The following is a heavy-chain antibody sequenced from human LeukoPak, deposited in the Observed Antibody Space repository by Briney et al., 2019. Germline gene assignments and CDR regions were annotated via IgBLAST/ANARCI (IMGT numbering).Heavy chain of an antibody. CDR3: ARDPLYSSGWYYFGPRGYNWFDP. CDR1: GGTFSSYA. J-gene: IGHJ5*02. V-gene: IGHV1-69*13. D-gene: IGHD6-19*01. CDR2: TIPIFGTA. Sequence: SVKVSCKAPGGTFSSYAISWVRQAPGQGLEWMGGTIPIFGTANYAQKFQGRVTITADESTSTAYMELSSLRSEDTAVYYCARDPLYSSGWYYFGPRGYNWFDPWGQGTLVTVSS.